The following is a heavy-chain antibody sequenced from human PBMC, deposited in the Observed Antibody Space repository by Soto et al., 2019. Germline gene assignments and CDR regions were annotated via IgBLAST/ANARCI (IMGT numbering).Heavy chain of an antibody. Sequence: QVQLQESGPGLVKPSETLSLTCTVSGGSFKSGSYSWSWIRQPPGKGLEWIGYVYHTGRTSYNPSLKCRVSISMDTSKNQFSLNLVSVTAADTAVYFCARDFAYFDSWGQGTLVTVSS. CDR1: GGSFKSGSYS. CDR2: VYHTGRT. V-gene: IGHV4-61*01. D-gene: IGHD3-3*01. CDR3: ARDFAYFDS. J-gene: IGHJ4*02.